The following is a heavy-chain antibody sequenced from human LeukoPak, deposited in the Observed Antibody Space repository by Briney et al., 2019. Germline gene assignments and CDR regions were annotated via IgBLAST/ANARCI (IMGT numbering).Heavy chain of an antibody. CDR3: ARVTIFGVVNGLDY. J-gene: IGHJ4*02. V-gene: IGHV1-18*01. CDR2: ISAYNGNT. CDR1: GYTFTSYG. Sequence: GASVKVSCKASGYTFTSYGISWVRQAPGQGLEWMGWISAYNGNTNYAQKLQGRVTVTTDTSTSTAYMELRSLRSDDTAVYYCARVTIFGVVNGLDYWGQGTLVTVSS. D-gene: IGHD3-3*01.